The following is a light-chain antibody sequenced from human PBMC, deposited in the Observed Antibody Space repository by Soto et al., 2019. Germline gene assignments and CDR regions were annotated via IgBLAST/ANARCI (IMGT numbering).Light chain of an antibody. CDR2: EGT. Sequence: QSVLTQPASVSGSPGQSITISCTGTSSDVGSYNLVSWYQQHPGTAPRLLIYEGTKRPPGVSSRFSGSKSGNTASLTISGLQTEDEADYYCSSYAGTNTVVFGGGTQLTVL. CDR1: SSDVGSYNL. J-gene: IGLJ7*01. CDR3: SSYAGTNTVV. V-gene: IGLV2-23*01.